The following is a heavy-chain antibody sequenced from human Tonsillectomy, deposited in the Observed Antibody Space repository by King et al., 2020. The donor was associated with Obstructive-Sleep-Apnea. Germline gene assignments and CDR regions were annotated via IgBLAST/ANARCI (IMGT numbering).Heavy chain of an antibody. Sequence: VQLVESGGGVVQPGRSLRPSCAASGFTFSSYGMHWVRQAPGKGLEWVAVIWYDGSNKYYADSVKGRFTISRDNSKNTLYLQMNSLRAEDTAVYYCARALPGIAVAGTPDYWGQGTLVTVSS. CDR3: ARALPGIAVAGTPDY. D-gene: IGHD6-19*01. CDR1: GFTFSSYG. V-gene: IGHV3-33*01. CDR2: IWYDGSNK. J-gene: IGHJ4*02.